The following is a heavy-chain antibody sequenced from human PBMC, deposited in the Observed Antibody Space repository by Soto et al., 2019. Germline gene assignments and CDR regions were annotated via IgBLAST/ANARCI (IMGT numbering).Heavy chain of an antibody. CDR2: INHSGST. Sequence: SETLSLTCTAYGGSFSCYYWSWIRQPPGKGLEWIGEINHSGSTNYNPSLKSRVTISVDTSKNQFSLKLSSVTAADTAVYYCARSWAXRYFDWLQGFHYYGMDVWGQGTTVTVSS. CDR1: GGSFSCYY. D-gene: IGHD3-9*01. V-gene: IGHV4-34*01. CDR3: ARSWAXRYFDWLQGFHYYGMDV. J-gene: IGHJ6*02.